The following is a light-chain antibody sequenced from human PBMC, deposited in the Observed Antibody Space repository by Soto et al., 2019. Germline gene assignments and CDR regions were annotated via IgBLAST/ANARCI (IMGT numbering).Light chain of an antibody. CDR1: QSLAYVDGNTY. Sequence: DVVMTQSPLSLPVTLGQPASISCRSSQSLAYVDGNTYLNWFQQRPGQSPRRLIYQVSNRDSGVPDRFGGSGAGTDFTLTISRVEAADVGVYYCMQGTHWPPYTFGQGTKLEIK. CDR3: MQGTHWPPYT. V-gene: IGKV2-30*01. J-gene: IGKJ2*01. CDR2: QVS.